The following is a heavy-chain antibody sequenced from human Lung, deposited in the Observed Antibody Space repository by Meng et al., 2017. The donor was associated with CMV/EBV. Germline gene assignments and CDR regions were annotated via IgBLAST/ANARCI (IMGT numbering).Heavy chain of an antibody. CDR3: ARGSVAGTAVEWFDP. D-gene: IGHD6-19*01. Sequence: ASVKVSCKASGYTFTGYFIHWVRQAPGQGLEWMGWINPNSGGTNYAQKFQGRFTMTRDTSITTAYLELSRLRSDDTAIYYCARGSVAGTAVEWFDPWGQGSLVTVSS. J-gene: IGHJ5*02. V-gene: IGHV1-2*02. CDR1: GYTFTGYF. CDR2: INPNSGGT.